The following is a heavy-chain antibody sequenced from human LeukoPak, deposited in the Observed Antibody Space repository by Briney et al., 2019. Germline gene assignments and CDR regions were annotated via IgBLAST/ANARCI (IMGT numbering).Heavy chain of an antibody. V-gene: IGHV3-21*01. Sequence: PGRCLRLSCATSGFTFSSYSINWVRQAQGKGLGWVSLSSSSSTYIYYADSVKSRFTISRDNAKNSLYLQLNSLRAEDTAVYYCARGGCTTTSCYLFDYWGQGTLVTVSS. J-gene: IGHJ4*02. CDR1: GFTFSSYS. D-gene: IGHD2-2*01. CDR3: ARGGCTTTSCYLFDY. CDR2: SSSSSTYI.